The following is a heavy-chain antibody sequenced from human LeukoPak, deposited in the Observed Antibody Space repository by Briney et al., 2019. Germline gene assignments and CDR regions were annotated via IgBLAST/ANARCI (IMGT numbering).Heavy chain of an antibody. CDR2: INPNSGGT. J-gene: IGHJ6*02. Sequence: GASVKVSCKASGYTFTGYYMHWVRQAPGQGLEWMGWINPNSGGTNYAQKFQGRVTMTRDTSISTAYMELSRLRSDDTAVYYCAREAIVVVPAAEQNYYYGMDVWGQGTTVTVSS. V-gene: IGHV1-2*02. CDR1: GYTFTGYY. CDR3: AREAIVVVPAAEQNYYYGMDV. D-gene: IGHD2-2*01.